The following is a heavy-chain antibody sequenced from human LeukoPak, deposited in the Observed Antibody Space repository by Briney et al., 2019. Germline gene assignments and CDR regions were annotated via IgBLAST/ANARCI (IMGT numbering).Heavy chain of an antibody. CDR3: ARVRRKNYGDYYYFDY. CDR2: IYYSGST. D-gene: IGHD4-17*01. V-gene: IGHV4-31*03. Sequence: SETLSLTCTVSGGSISSGGYYWSWIRQHPGKGLEWIGYIYYSGSTYYNPSLKSRVTISVDTSKNQFSLKLSSVTAADTAVYYCARVRRKNYGDYYYFDYWGQGTLVTVSS. J-gene: IGHJ4*02. CDR1: GGSISSGGYY.